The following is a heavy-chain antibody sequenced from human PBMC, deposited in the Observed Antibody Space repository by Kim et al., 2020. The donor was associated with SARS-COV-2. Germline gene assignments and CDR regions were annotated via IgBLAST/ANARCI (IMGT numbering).Heavy chain of an antibody. CDR1: GYTFTSYA. D-gene: IGHD3-22*01. J-gene: IGHJ6*02. CDR2: INAGNGNT. CDR3: ARDHMIVGYYYYGMDV. V-gene: IGHV1-3*01. Sequence: ASVKVSCKASGYTFTSYAMHWVRQAPGQRLEWMGWINAGNGNTKYSQKFQGRVTITRDTSASTAYMELSSLRSEDTAVYYCARDHMIVGYYYYGMDVWGQGTTVTVSS.